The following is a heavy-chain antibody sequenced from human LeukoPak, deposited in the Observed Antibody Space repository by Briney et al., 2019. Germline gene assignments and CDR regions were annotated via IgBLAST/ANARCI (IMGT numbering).Heavy chain of an antibody. CDR1: GGSFSGYY. D-gene: IGHD4-11*01. J-gene: IGHJ4*02. Sequence: SETLSLTCAVYGGSFSGYYWSWIRQPPGKGLEWIGEINHSGSTNYNPSLKSRVTISVDTSRSQFSLKLSSVTAADTAVYSCARLVTSNTDGNYFDYWGQGTLVTVSS. CDR3: ARLVTSNTDGNYFDY. V-gene: IGHV4-34*01. CDR2: INHSGST.